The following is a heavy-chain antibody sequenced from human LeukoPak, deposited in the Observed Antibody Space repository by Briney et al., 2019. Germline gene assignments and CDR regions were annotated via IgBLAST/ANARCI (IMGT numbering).Heavy chain of an antibody. D-gene: IGHD6-19*01. CDR1: GFTFSTYD. Sequence: GGSLRLSCAASGFTFSTYDMNWVRQAPGKGLEWVSGISGSGTSAHYAGSVKGRFTISRDNAKNTLYLQMNSLRAEDTAVYYCAKGSPYSSGWFLSPFDYWGQGTLVTVSS. CDR3: AKGSPYSSGWFLSPFDY. J-gene: IGHJ4*02. CDR2: ISGSGTSA. V-gene: IGHV3-23*01.